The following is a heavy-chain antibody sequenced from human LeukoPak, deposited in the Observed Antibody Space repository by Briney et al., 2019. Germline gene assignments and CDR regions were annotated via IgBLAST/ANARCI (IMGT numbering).Heavy chain of an antibody. V-gene: IGHV4-59*01. Sequence: SETLSLTCAVSGGSISSYYWSWIRQPPGKGLEWIGYIYYSGSTNYNPSLKSRVTISVDTSKNQFSLKLSSVTAADTAVYYCAAQGSSSSDYWGQGTLVTVSS. CDR3: AAQGSSSSDY. D-gene: IGHD6-6*01. J-gene: IGHJ4*02. CDR1: GGSISSYY. CDR2: IYYSGST.